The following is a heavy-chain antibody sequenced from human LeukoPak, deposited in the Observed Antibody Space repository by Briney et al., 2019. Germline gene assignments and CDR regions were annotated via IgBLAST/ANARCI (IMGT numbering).Heavy chain of an antibody. V-gene: IGHV5-51*01. CDR2: IYPGDSDT. D-gene: IGHD2-2*03. CDR3: ARLGIVVVPAAIVAGWFDP. Sequence: GESLKISCKGSGYSFTSYWIGWVRQMPGKGLEWMGIIYPGDSDTRYSPSFQGQVTISADKSISTAYLQWSSLEASDTAMYYCARLGIVVVPAAIVAGWFDPWGQGTLVTVSS. J-gene: IGHJ5*02. CDR1: GYSFTSYW.